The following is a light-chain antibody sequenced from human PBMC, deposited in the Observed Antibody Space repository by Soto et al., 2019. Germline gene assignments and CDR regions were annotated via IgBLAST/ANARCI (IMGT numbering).Light chain of an antibody. CDR3: QQYNSYPWT. CDR2: GAS. V-gene: IGKV1-6*01. J-gene: IGKJ1*01. Sequence: AVQLTQSPSALSASVGDSVTITCRASQGIRTDLGWYQQSPGKAPKVLIVGASTLQSGVPSRFSGSGSGTDFTLTITSLQPDDFATYYCQQYNSYPWTFGQGTKVAIK. CDR1: QGIRTD.